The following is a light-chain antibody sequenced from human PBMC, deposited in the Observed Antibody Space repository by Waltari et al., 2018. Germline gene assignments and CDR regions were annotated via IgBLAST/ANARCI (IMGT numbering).Light chain of an antibody. J-gene: IGLJ1*01. Sequence: QSALTQPASVSGSPGQSITIPCTGISSDVGGYNYVPWYQQYPGKAPKLMIYDVSNRPSGVSNRFSGSKSGNTASLTISGLQAEDEADYYCSSYTSSSPYVFGTGTKVTVL. CDR2: DVS. CDR3: SSYTSSSPYV. V-gene: IGLV2-14*03. CDR1: SSDVGGYNY.